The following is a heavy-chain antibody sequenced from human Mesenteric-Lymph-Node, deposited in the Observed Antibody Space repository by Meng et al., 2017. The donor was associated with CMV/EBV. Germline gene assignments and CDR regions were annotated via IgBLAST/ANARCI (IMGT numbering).Heavy chain of an antibody. J-gene: IGHJ4*02. D-gene: IGHD3-3*01. CDR1: GFTFSLYW. Sequence: ETLSLTCAASGFTFSLYWMSWVRQAPGKGLEWVANIKQDGSEKYYVDSVKGRFTISRDNANNSLYLQMNSLRAEDTAVYYCARSRGGLSVTIFGVALDYWGQGTLVTVSS. CDR3: ARSRGGLSVTIFGVALDY. CDR2: IKQDGSEK. V-gene: IGHV3-7*01.